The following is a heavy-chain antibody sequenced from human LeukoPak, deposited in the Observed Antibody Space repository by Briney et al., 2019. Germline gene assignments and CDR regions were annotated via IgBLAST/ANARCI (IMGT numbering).Heavy chain of an antibody. CDR3: AREYSSGWYGTLDY. V-gene: IGHV4-34*01. J-gene: IGHJ4*02. CDR1: GGSFSGYY. Sequence: SETLSLTCAVYGGSFSGYYWSWIRQPPGKGLEWIGEINHSGSTNYNPSLKSRVTIPVDTSNNQSSLKLSSVTAAATAVYYCAREYSSGWYGTLDYWGQATLLTVSS. D-gene: IGHD6-19*01. CDR2: INHSGST.